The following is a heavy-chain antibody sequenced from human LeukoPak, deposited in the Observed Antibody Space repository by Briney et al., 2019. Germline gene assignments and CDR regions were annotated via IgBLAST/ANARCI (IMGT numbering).Heavy chain of an antibody. D-gene: IGHD2-2*01. J-gene: IGHJ4*02. V-gene: IGHV3-30*18. CDR3: AKDVRTEAAAMNY. Sequence: GGSLRLSCVASGFTFKSYGMHWVRQAPGKGLEWVAVISLDGSNKYYADSVKGRFTISRESSQNTLYLQMNSLRVEDTAVYYCAKDVRTEAAAMNYWGQGSLVTVSS. CDR2: ISLDGSNK. CDR1: GFTFKSYG.